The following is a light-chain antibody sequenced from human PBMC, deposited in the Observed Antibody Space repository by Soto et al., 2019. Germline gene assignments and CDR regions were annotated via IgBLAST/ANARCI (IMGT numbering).Light chain of an antibody. Sequence: DIQMTQTPSTLSASVGDRVTITCRASKSISWWLAWYQQKPGAAPRLIIYRASTLETGVPSRFSGSGSGTEFTITISNLQHDDVATYYCQHYSDVLTFGQGTQVETK. J-gene: IGKJ1*01. CDR3: QHYSDVLT. CDR2: RAS. V-gene: IGKV1-5*03. CDR1: KSISWW.